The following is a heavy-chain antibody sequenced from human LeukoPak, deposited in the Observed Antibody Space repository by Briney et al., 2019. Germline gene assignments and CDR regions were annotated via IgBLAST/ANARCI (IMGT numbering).Heavy chain of an antibody. CDR3: ARDQRASYYYCYMDV. J-gene: IGHJ6*03. Sequence: PSETLSLTCAVSGYSISSGYYWGWIRQPPGKGLEWIGSIYHSGSTYYNPSLKSRVTLSVDTSKNQFSLKLSSVTAADTAVYYCARDQRASYYYCYMDVWGKGTTVTVSS. CDR2: IYHSGST. V-gene: IGHV4-38-2*02. CDR1: GYSISSGYY.